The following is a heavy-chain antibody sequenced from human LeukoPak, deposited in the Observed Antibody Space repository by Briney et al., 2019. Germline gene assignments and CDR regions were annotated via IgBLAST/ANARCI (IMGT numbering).Heavy chain of an antibody. V-gene: IGHV4-34*01. CDR2: INHSGST. Sequence: PSETLSLTCAVYGGSFSGYYWSWIRQPPGKGLEWIGEINHSGSTNCNPSLKSRVTISVDTSKNQFSLKLSSVTAADTAVYYCARGNQLVFYLWFAPGGKEPLATVS. CDR1: GGSFSGYY. D-gene: IGHD1-14*01. J-gene: IGHJ5*02. CDR3: ARGNQLVFYLWFAP.